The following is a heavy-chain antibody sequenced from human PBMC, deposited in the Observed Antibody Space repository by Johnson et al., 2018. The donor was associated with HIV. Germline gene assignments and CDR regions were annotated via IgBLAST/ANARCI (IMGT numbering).Heavy chain of an antibody. D-gene: IGHD3-22*01. CDR2: IKQDGSEK. Sequence: VQLVESGGGVVQPGRSLRVSCGTSGFTFSSYDMHWVRQAPGKGLEWVANIKQDGSEKYYVDSVKGRFTISRDNAKNSLYLQMNSLRAEDTAVYYCARGDYHDSSGYFSDAFDVWGQGTMVTVSS. CDR3: ARGDYHDSSGYFSDAFDV. V-gene: IGHV3-7*01. J-gene: IGHJ3*01. CDR1: GFTFSSYD.